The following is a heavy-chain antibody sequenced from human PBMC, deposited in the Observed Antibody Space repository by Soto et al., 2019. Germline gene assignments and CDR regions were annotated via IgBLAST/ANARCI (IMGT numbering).Heavy chain of an antibody. CDR1: GFTFSSYA. D-gene: IGHD6-13*01. CDR3: AKDPPGSSWYLGPVDY. J-gene: IGHJ4*02. Sequence: GGSLRLSCAASGFTFSSYAMSWVRQAPGKGLEWVSAISGSGGSTYYADSVKGRFTISRDNSKNTLYLQMNSLRAEDTAVYYCAKDPPGSSWYLGPVDYWGQGTLVTVSS. CDR2: ISGSGGST. V-gene: IGHV3-23*01.